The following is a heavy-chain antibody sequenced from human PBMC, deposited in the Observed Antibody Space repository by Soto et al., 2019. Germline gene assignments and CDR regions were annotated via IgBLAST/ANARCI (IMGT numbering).Heavy chain of an antibody. CDR3: VSEYASGWGY. Sequence: EVQLVESGGTLVQPGESLRLSCATSGFTFSTYTMNWVRQAPGKGLEWVSYISASSSTKKYADSVKGRFTISRDNAKNSLYLQMNSLRDEDTAVYYCVSEYASGWGYWGQGTLVTVSS. CDR2: ISASSSTK. CDR1: GFTFSTYT. J-gene: IGHJ4*02. V-gene: IGHV3-48*02. D-gene: IGHD6-19*01.